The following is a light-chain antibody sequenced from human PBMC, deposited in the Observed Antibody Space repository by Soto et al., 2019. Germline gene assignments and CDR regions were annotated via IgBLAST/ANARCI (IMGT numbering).Light chain of an antibody. J-gene: IGKJ2*03. CDR2: ATS. CDR3: QQYGDGNSPRYS. Sequence: EVVLTQSPGTLSLSPGERVTLSCRASQSISSIYLAWYQQKPGQAPRLLIYATSNRATGIPDRFSGSGSGTDCTLTITRLEPEELAVDYWQQYGDGNSPRYSFGQGTRLAIK. CDR1: QSISSIY. V-gene: IGKV3-20*01.